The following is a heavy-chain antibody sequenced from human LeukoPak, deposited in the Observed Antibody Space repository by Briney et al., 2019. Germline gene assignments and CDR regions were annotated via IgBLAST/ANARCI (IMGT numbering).Heavy chain of an antibody. Sequence: SETLSLTCTVSGGSISSYYWSWIRQPPGKGLEWIGYIYYSGSTYYNPSLKSRVTISVDTSKNQFSLKLSSVTAADTAVYYCARDRNIVVVPAAIMGQLYYYYGMDVWGQGTTVTVSS. D-gene: IGHD2-2*02. CDR1: GGSISSYY. V-gene: IGHV4-30-4*01. CDR2: IYYSGST. J-gene: IGHJ6*02. CDR3: ARDRNIVVVPAAIMGQLYYYYGMDV.